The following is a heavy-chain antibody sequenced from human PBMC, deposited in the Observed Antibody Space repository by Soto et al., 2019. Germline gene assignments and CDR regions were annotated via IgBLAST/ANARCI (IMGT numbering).Heavy chain of an antibody. CDR2: IYYSGST. Sequence: SETLSLTCTVSGGSISSYYWIWIRQPPGKGLEWIGYIYYSGSTNYNPSLKSRVTISVDTSKNQFSLKLSSVTAADTAVYYCARGRGYSGYVTRSYYFDYWGQGTLVTVSS. D-gene: IGHD5-12*01. J-gene: IGHJ4*02. CDR3: ARGRGYSGYVTRSYYFDY. CDR1: GGSISSYY. V-gene: IGHV4-59*01.